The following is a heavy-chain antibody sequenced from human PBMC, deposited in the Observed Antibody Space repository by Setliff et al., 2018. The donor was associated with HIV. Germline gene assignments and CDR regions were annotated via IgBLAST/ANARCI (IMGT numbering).Heavy chain of an antibody. D-gene: IGHD2-15*01. J-gene: IGHJ6*03. CDR3: ARDATRGGDMDV. V-gene: IGHV3-7*01. CDR1: GFTFSRYW. Sequence: PGGSLRLSCAASGFTFSRYWMTWVRQAPGKGLEWVANIKQDGSEIYYVDSVKGRFTISRDNAKNSLYLQMNSLRAEDTAVYYCARDATRGGDMDVWAKGTTVTVSS. CDR2: IKQDGSEI.